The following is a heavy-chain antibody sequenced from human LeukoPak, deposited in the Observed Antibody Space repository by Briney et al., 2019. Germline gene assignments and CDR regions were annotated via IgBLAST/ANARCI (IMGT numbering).Heavy chain of an antibody. D-gene: IGHD6-13*01. V-gene: IGHV3-11*06. CDR2: ISSSGIYT. CDR1: GITFSDYY. J-gene: IGHJ4*02. CDR3: ARDRIAAAGGGKDY. Sequence: PGGSLRLSCAASGITFSDYYMSWIRQAPGKGLEWVSHISSSGIYTNYADSVKGRFTISRDNAKNSLFLQMNSLRGEDTAVYYCARDRIAAAGGGKDYWGQGTLVTVSS.